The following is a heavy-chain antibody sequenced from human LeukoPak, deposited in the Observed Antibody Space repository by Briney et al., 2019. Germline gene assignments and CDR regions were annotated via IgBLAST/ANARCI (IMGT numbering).Heavy chain of an antibody. D-gene: IGHD3-22*01. V-gene: IGHV4-34*01. CDR2: INHSGST. CDR1: GGSFSGYY. CDR3: ARNMIVVVSDAFDI. Sequence: SETLSLTCAVYGGSFSGYYWSWLRQPPGKGLEWIGEINHSGSTNYNPSLKSRVTISVDTSKNQFSLKLSSVTAADTAVYYCARNMIVVVSDAFDIWGQGTMVTVSS. J-gene: IGHJ3*02.